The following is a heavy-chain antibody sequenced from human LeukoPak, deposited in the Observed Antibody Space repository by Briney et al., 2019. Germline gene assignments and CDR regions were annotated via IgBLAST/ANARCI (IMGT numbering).Heavy chain of an antibody. CDR2: ISGSGGST. J-gene: IGHJ4*02. D-gene: IGHD4-11*01. CDR1: GFTFSSYA. V-gene: IGHV3-23*01. CDR3: TRDRTTITLFEL. Sequence: GGSLRLSCAASGFTFSSYAMSWVRQAPGKGLEWVSAISGSGGSTYYADSVKGRFTASRGNARNTLYLQINSLRAEDSAVYYCTRDRTTITLFELWGQGTLVTVSS.